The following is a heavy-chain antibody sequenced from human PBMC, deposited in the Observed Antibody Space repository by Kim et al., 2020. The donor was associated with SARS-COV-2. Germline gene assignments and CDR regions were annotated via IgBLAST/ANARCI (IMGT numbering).Heavy chain of an antibody. CDR3: AKDTRTLWFGSMGG. D-gene: IGHD3-10*01. Sequence: GGSLRLSCAASGFTFSSYGMHWVRQAPGKGLEWVALISYDGSNKYYADSVKGRFTISRDNSKNTLYLQMNSLRAEDTAVYYCAKDTRTLWFGSMGGWGQGTLVTVSS. J-gene: IGHJ4*02. CDR2: ISYDGSNK. V-gene: IGHV3-30*18. CDR1: GFTFSSYG.